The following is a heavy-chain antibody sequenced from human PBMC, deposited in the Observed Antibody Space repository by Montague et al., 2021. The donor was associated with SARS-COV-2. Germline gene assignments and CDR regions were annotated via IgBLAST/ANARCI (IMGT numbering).Heavy chain of an antibody. CDR2: IYDSGST. CDR3: ARRGRKLLPVATTIGGFDI. Sequence: SETLSLTCTVSGGSISSNNYYWDWIRQPPGKGLEWIGSIYDSGSTYYNPSLKSRVTISVDTSKNHFSLQLNSVTAADTAVYCCARRGRKLLPVATTIGGFDIWGQGTMVTVSS. CDR1: GGSISSNNYY. J-gene: IGHJ3*02. V-gene: IGHV4-39*02. D-gene: IGHD5-12*01.